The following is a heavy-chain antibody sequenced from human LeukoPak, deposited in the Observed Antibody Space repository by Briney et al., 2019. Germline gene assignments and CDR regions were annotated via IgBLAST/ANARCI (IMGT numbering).Heavy chain of an antibody. CDR1: GFTFSSYA. V-gene: IGHV3-23*01. CDR3: AKDPPPNTDYPDAFDI. Sequence: GSLRLSCAASGFTFSSYAMSWVRQAPGKGLEWVSAISGSGGSTYYADSVKGRFTISRDNSKNTLYLQMNSLRAEDTAVYYCAKDPPPNTDYPDAFDIWGQGTMVTVSS. D-gene: IGHD4-11*01. J-gene: IGHJ3*02. CDR2: ISGSGGST.